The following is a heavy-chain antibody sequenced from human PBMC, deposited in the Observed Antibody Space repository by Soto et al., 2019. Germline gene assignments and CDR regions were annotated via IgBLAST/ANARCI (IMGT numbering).Heavy chain of an antibody. J-gene: IGHJ4*02. CDR2: INAGNGNT. CDR1: GYTFTSYA. Sequence: ASVKVSCKASGYTFTSYAMHWVRQAPGQRFEWMGWINAGNGNTKYSQEFQGRVTITRDTSASTAYMELNSLRSEDTAVYYCARNYGPGYTFDYWGQGTLVTVSS. D-gene: IGHD3-10*01. V-gene: IGHV1-3*01. CDR3: ARNYGPGYTFDY.